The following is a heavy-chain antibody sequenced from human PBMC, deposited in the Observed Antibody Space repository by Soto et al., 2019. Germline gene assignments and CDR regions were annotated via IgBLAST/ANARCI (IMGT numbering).Heavy chain of an antibody. D-gene: IGHD3-22*01. CDR3: ARGPNREGVLVLPRGYYFVY. CDR2: INHSGST. Sequence: QVQLQQWGAGLLKPSETLSLTCAVYGGSFSGYYWSWIRQPPGKGLEWIGEINHSGSTNYNPSLKGRGTSPVDTPKNQSSRKRSSVTAAERAVYYCARGPNREGVLVLPRGYYFVYWGKGTLSPSPQ. CDR1: GGSFSGYY. V-gene: IGHV4-34*01. J-gene: IGHJ4*02.